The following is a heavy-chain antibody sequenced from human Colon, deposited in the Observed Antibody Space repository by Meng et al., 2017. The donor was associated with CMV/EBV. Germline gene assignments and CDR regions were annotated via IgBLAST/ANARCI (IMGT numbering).Heavy chain of an antibody. CDR1: GVSVTSGAYH. Sequence: VLLQESGPGLVKPSETLSLTCIVSGVSVTSGAYHWSWIRQSPGKGLEWIGYIYDTGITIYNPSLKSRVTIFLETSKNQFSLNLNSMTTADTAVYYCAKSRSSTPGMVDDWGQGTLVTVPQ. V-gene: IGHV4-61*08. D-gene: IGHD3-3*01. J-gene: IGHJ4*02. CDR2: IYDTGIT. CDR3: AKSRSSTPGMVDD.